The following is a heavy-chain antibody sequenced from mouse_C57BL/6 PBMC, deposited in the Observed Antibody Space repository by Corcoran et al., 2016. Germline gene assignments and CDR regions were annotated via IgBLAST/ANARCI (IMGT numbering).Heavy chain of an antibody. CDR3: ARLNYYGSSYSYWYFDV. Sequence: EVQLQQSGPELVKPGASVKIPCKASGYTFTDYNMDWVKQSHGKSLEWIGDINPNNGGTIYNQKFKGKATLTVDKSSSTAYMELRSLTSEDTAVYYCARLNYYGSSYSYWYFDVWGTGTTVTVSS. CDR1: GYTFTDYN. V-gene: IGHV1-18*01. CDR2: INPNNGGT. D-gene: IGHD1-1*01. J-gene: IGHJ1*03.